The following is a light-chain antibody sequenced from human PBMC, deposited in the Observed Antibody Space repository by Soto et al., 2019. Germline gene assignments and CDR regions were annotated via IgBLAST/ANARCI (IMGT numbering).Light chain of an antibody. CDR2: DAS. CDR1: QSVNSDY. CDR3: QQRSNWIT. J-gene: IGKJ5*01. V-gene: IGKV3D-20*02. Sequence: ESVLTQSPGTLSLSPGERATLPCRASQSVNSDYLAWYQQKLGQAPRLLIYDASNRATGISDRFSGSVSGTDFTLTISSLELEDFAVYYCQQRSNWITFGQGTRLEIK.